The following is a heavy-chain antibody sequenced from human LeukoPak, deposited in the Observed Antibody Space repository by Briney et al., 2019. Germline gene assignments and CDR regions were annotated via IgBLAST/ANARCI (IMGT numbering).Heavy chain of an antibody. CDR3: ARTRITMMVVVTGNYFDY. CDR2: INHSGST. J-gene: IGHJ4*02. D-gene: IGHD3-22*01. V-gene: IGHV4-34*01. Sequence: SETLSLTCAVYGGSFSGYYWSWIRQPPGKGLEWIGEINHSGSTNYNPSLKSRVTISVDTSKNQFSLKLSSVTAADTAVYYCARTRITMMVVVTGNYFDYWGQGTLVTVSA. CDR1: GGSFSGYY.